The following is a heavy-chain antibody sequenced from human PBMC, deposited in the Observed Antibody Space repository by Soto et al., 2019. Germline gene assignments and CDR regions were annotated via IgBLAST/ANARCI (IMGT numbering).Heavy chain of an antibody. Sequence: PSETLSLTCAVYGESFSGYYWRWRLQPPAKGLEWIGEINYSGSTNYNPSLKSRVTISVDTSKNQFSLKLRSVTAAATAVYYCARKHSHPEDEIVRSTIFGVFIFPHSYYYYGIDVCGQGTTVTVSS. CDR2: INYSGST. V-gene: IGHV4-34*01. D-gene: IGHD3-3*01. CDR1: GESFSGYY. J-gene: IGHJ6*02. CDR3: ARKHSHPEDEIVRSTIFGVFIFPHSYYYYGIDV.